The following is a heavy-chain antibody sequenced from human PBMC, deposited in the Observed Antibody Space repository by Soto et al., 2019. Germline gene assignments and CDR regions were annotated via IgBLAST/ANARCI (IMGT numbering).Heavy chain of an antibody. CDR2: ISGSGAIT. CDR1: GFTFSNYD. CDR3: ADPPTSDY. J-gene: IGHJ4*02. V-gene: IGHV3-23*01. Sequence: GGSLRLSCAASGFTFSNYDMSWVRQAPGKGLEWVSGISGSGAITYYADSVKGRLTISRDNSKNTLYLQMNSLRAEDTAVYYCADPPTSDYWGQGTLVTVSS.